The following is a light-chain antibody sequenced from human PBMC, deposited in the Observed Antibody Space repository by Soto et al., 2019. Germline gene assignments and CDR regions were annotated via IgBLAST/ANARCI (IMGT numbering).Light chain of an antibody. Sequence: QTVVTQEPSLTVSPGGTVTLTCGSSTGTVTSNHYPYWLQQKPGQVPRTLIYDTNNKYSWTPARFSGVLLGGKAALTLSGAQPEDEADYYCLLSFRTVRVFGGGTKLTVL. J-gene: IGLJ3*02. CDR2: DTN. CDR3: LLSFRTVRV. CDR1: TGTVTSNHY. V-gene: IGLV7-46*01.